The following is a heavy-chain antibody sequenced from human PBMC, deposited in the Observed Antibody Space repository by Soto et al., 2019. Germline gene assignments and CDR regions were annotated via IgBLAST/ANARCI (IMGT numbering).Heavy chain of an antibody. CDR1: GYTLTELS. Sequence: ASVKVSCKVSGYTLTELSMHWVRQAPGKGLEWMGGFDPEDGETIYAQKFQGRVTMTTDTSTSTAYMELRSLRSDDTAVYYCASYYDFWSGGWFDPWGQGTLVTVSS. CDR2: FDPEDGET. D-gene: IGHD3-3*01. J-gene: IGHJ5*02. V-gene: IGHV1-24*01. CDR3: ASYYDFWSGGWFDP.